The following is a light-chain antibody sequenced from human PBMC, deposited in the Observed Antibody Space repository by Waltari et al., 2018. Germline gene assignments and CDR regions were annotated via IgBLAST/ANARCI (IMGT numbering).Light chain of an antibody. CDR3: SSYTSSSTPVV. V-gene: IGLV2-14*01. CDR2: EVS. CDR1: SSDVGGYNY. J-gene: IGLJ2*01. Sequence: QSALTQPASVSGSLGQSITISCTGTSSDVGGYNYVSWYQQQPGKAPKLMIYEVSNRPSGVSNRFSGSKSGNTASLTISGLQAEDEADYYCSSYTSSSTPVVFGGGTTLTVL.